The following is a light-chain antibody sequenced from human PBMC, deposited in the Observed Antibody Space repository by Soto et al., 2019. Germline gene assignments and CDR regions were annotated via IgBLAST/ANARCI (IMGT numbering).Light chain of an antibody. CDR2: EGS. Sequence: QSALTQPASVSGSPGQSITISCTGTSSDVGTYNLVSWYQQHPGKAPKLMIYEGSKRPSGVSDRFSGSKSGNTASLTISGLQAEDEADYYRSSYAGSSTSDVVFGGGTKLTVL. J-gene: IGLJ2*01. CDR3: SSYAGSSTSDVV. V-gene: IGLV2-23*01. CDR1: SSDVGTYNL.